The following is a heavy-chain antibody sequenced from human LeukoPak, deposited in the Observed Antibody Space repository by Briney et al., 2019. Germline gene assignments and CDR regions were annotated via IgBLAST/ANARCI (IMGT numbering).Heavy chain of an antibody. V-gene: IGHV3-23*01. CDR3: AKGVRRWLQSGGLKFYYYMDV. Sequence: GGSLRLSCAASGFTFSSYAMSWVRQAPGKGLEWVSAISVSGNTYHADSVKGRFTISRDSSKNTLYLQMNRLRAEDAAVYYCAKGVRRWLQSGGLKFYYYMDVWGKGTTVTISS. D-gene: IGHD5-24*01. CDR2: ISVSGNT. J-gene: IGHJ6*03. CDR1: GFTFSSYA.